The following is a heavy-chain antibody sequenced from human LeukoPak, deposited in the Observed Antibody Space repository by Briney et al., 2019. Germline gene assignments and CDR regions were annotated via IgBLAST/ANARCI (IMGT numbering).Heavy chain of an antibody. CDR2: IYPGDSER. CDR1: GYTFTNYW. J-gene: IGHJ4*02. CDR3: ARIEGSTFDY. Sequence: GESLKISCKGSGYTFTNYWIGWVRQMPGKGLEWMGIIYPGDSERKHNPSLQGQVTISADKSISTVYLQWSSLKASDTAIYYCARIEGSTFDYWGQGTLVTVSS. V-gene: IGHV5-51*01.